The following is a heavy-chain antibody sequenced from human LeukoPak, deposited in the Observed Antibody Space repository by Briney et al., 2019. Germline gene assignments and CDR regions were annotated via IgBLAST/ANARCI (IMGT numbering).Heavy chain of an antibody. V-gene: IGHV3-23*01. CDR3: AKEFYSSSWYGGAY. CDR2: ISGSGGST. Sequence: GGSLGLSCAASGFTFSSYAMSWVRQAPGKGLEWVSAISGSGGSTYYADSVKGRFTISRDNSKNTLYLQMNSLRAEDTAVYYCAKEFYSSSWYGGAYWGQGTLVTVSS. J-gene: IGHJ4*02. D-gene: IGHD6-13*01. CDR1: GFTFSSYA.